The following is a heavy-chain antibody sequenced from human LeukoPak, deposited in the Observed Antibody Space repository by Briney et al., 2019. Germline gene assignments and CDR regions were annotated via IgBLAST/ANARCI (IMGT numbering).Heavy chain of an antibody. V-gene: IGHV3-30-3*01. J-gene: IGHJ4*02. CDR2: ISYDGSNK. CDR3: ARDSGSGSYSGY. CDR1: GFTFSSYA. D-gene: IGHD3-10*01. Sequence: GGSLRLSCAASGFTFSSYAMHWVRQAPGKGLEWVAVISYDGSNKYYADSVKGRFTISRDNSKNTLYLQMNSLRVEDTAVYYCARDSGSGSYSGYWGQGTLVTVSS.